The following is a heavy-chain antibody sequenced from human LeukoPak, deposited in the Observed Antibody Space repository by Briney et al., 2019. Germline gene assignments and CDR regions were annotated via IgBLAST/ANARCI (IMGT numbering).Heavy chain of an antibody. CDR3: ARDYHHYYGSGSYPPDAFDI. CDR2: ISSSGSTI. V-gene: IGHV3-48*03. CDR1: GFTFSNYE. J-gene: IGHJ3*02. D-gene: IGHD3-10*01. Sequence: GGSLRLSCAASGFTFSNYEMNWVRQAPGKGLEWVSYISSSGSTIYYADSVKGRFTISRDNAKNSLYLQMNSLRAEDTAVYYCARDYHHYYGSGSYPPDAFDIWGQGTMVTVSS.